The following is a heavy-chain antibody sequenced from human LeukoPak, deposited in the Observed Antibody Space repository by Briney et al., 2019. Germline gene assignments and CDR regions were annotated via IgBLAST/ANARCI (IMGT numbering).Heavy chain of an antibody. CDR1: GGSISSYY. CDR2: IYTSGST. Sequence: SETLSLTCTVSGGSISSYYWSWIRQPAGKGLEWIGRIYTSGSTNYNPSLESRVTMSVDTSKNQFSLKLSSVTAADTAVYYCARIMGYSGYAGLDYWGQGTLVTVSS. CDR3: ARIMGYSGYAGLDY. D-gene: IGHD5-12*01. J-gene: IGHJ4*02. V-gene: IGHV4-4*07.